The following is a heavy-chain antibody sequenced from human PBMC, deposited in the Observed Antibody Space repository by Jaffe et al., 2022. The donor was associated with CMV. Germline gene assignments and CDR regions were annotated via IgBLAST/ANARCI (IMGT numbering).Heavy chain of an antibody. D-gene: IGHD2-2*01. CDR3: ARASGVPAAPYDY. Sequence: EVQLVETGGGLIQPGGSLRLSCAASGFTVSSNYMSWVRQAPGKGLEWVSVIYSGGSTYYADSVKGRFTISRDNSKNTLYLQMNSLRAEDTAVYYCARASGVPAAPYDYWGQGTLVTVSS. CDR1: GFTVSSNY. V-gene: IGHV3-53*02. J-gene: IGHJ4*02. CDR2: IYSGGST.